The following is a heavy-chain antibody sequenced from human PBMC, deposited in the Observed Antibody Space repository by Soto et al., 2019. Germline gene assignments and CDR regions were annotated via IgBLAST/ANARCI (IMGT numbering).Heavy chain of an antibody. J-gene: IGHJ2*01. CDR1: GNTFTYVY. CDR3: ARKNTVYWYFDL. D-gene: IGHD4-17*01. CDR2: ISAYNGNT. V-gene: IGHV1-18*04. Sequence: GASVKVSCKGSGNTFTYVYLHWVRQAPGKGLEWMGWISAYNGNTNYAQKRQGRVTMTTDTSMSTAYMELRGLRSDDTAVYYCARKNTVYWYFDLWGRGTLVTVS.